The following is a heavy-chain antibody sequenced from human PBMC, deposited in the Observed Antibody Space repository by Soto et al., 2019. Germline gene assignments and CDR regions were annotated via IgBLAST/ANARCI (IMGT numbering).Heavy chain of an antibody. V-gene: IGHV1-18*01. J-gene: IGHJ4*02. CDR1: GYAFTTYG. D-gene: IGHD1-1*01. Sequence: QVHLVQSGAEVKKPGASVKVSCKGSGYAFTTYGITWVRQAPGQGLEWMGWISAHNGNTNYAQTPQGRVTVTRDTSTSTAYMELMSLRSDDTAVYYCARGRYGDYWGQGALVTVSS. CDR3: ARGRYGDY. CDR2: ISAHNGNT.